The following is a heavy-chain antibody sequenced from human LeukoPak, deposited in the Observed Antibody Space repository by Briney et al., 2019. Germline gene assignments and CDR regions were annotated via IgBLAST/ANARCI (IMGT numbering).Heavy chain of an antibody. CDR3: ARVTMVRGVIIWAPILGY. D-gene: IGHD3-10*01. J-gene: IGHJ4*02. V-gene: IGHV1-2*02. CDR2: INPNSGGT. CDR1: GYTFTGYY. Sequence: ASVKVSCKASGYTFTGYYMHWVRQAPGQGLEWMGWINPNSGGTNYAQKFQGRVTMTRDTSISTAYMELSRLRSDDTAVYYCARVTMVRGVIIWAPILGYWGQGTLVTVSS.